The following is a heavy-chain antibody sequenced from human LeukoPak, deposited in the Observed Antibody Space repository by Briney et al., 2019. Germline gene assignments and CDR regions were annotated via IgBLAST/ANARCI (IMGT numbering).Heavy chain of an antibody. CDR2: IIPIFGTA. CDR3: ARGRYGSGSYSHYMDV. Sequence: SVKVSCKASGGTFSSYAISWVRQAPGQGLEWMGGIIPIFGTANYAQKFQGRVTITADESTSTAYMELSSLRSEDTAVYYCARGRYGSGSYSHYMDVWGKGTTVTISS. J-gene: IGHJ6*03. CDR1: GGTFSSYA. D-gene: IGHD3-10*01. V-gene: IGHV1-69*13.